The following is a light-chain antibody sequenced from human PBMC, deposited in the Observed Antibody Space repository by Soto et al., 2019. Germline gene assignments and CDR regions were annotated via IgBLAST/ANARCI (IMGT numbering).Light chain of an antibody. CDR1: SSGVGDYNY. CDR2: DVS. Sequence: QSVLTQPASVSASPGQSSTISCTGTSSGVGDYNYVSWYQQHPGKAPKLMISDVSNRPSGVSNRFSGSKSGNTASLTISGLQSEDEADYYCSSYTSSSTLYVFGTGTKLTVL. J-gene: IGLJ1*01. CDR3: SSYTSSSTLYV. V-gene: IGLV2-14*01.